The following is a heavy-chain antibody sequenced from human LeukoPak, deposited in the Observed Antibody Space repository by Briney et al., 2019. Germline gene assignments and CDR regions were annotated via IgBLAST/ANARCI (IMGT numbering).Heavy chain of an antibody. CDR2: IYYSGSI. J-gene: IGHJ6*03. CDR3: ARDRGKVVAATSYYYYYMDV. CDR1: GGSISSSSYY. Sequence: SETLSLTCTVSGGSISSSSYYWGWIRQPPGKGLEWIGSIYYSGSIYYSPSLKSRVTISVDTSKNQFSLKLSSVTAADTAVYYCARDRGKVVAATSYYYYYMDVWGKGTTVTISS. D-gene: IGHD2-15*01. V-gene: IGHV4-39*07.